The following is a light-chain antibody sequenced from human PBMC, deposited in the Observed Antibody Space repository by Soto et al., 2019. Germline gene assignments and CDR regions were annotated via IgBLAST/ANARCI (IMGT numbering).Light chain of an antibody. CDR1: QNIRNN. CDR2: DTS. Sequence: EIVMTDSPATLSVSPGEIATLSCRSSQNIRNNLAWYQQKPGQAPRLLFSDTSTRATTVPARFNGSGSGTEFSLAISNLQSEDFAVHYCHQYNNWPLTFGGATKVDIK. CDR3: HQYNNWPLT. J-gene: IGKJ4*01. V-gene: IGKV3-15*01.